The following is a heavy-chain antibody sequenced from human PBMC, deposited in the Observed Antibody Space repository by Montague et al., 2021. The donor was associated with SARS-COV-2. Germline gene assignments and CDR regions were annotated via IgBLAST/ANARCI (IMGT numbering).Heavy chain of an antibody. CDR2: IDWTXYQ. CDR1: GFSLTTPGVS. CDR3: ARNRLSVFDF. V-gene: IGHV2-70*01. Sequence: PALVKPTQTLTLTCSFSGFSLTTPGVSVGWIRQPPGRALEWLALIDWTXYQYYSRSLGTRLTISPGTSKSQVVLTLTNVDTVDTATYYCARNRLSVFDFWGQGTLVTVSS. D-gene: IGHD2/OR15-2a*01. J-gene: IGHJ4*02.